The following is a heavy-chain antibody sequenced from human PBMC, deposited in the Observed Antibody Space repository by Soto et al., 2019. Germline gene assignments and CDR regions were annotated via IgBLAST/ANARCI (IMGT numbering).Heavy chain of an antibody. CDR2: IKQDGSEK. J-gene: IGHJ2*01. Sequence: EVQLVESGGGLVQPGGSLRLSCAASGFTFSSYWMSWVRQAPGKGLEWVANIKQDGSEKYYVDSVKGRFTISRDNAKNSLFLKMNGXGAEDAAVYYCGRPAYCYFVLWGRGTLVTASS. V-gene: IGHV3-7*01. CDR3: GRPAYCYFVL. CDR1: GFTFSSYW.